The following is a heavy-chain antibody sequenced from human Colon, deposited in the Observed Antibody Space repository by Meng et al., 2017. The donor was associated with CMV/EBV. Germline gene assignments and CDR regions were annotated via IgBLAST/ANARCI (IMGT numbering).Heavy chain of an antibody. Sequence: QTQHGGAGLLKPSETLALTCAVYGGFFKSYYWSWIHQHPGKGLEWIREINHSVSINYNPSLKSRVTISVDTSKNQFSLKLSSVTAADTAVYYCARGGAPRRPPGARWGQGTLVTVSS. CDR1: GGFFKSYY. D-gene: IGHD1-26*01. CDR3: ARGGAPRRPPGAR. CDR2: INHSVSI. V-gene: IGHV4-34*01. J-gene: IGHJ4*02.